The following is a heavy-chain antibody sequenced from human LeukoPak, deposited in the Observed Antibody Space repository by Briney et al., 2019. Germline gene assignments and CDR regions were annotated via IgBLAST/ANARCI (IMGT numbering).Heavy chain of an antibody. Sequence: SETLSLTCTVSGGSMTFYYWSWIRQTPGKGLEWIGYIFHTGSPNYNPSLESRVTISIDTSKNQFSLKLNSVTAADTAVYYCARGADGVSSNSRGWFDPWGQGTLVTVSS. D-gene: IGHD2-15*01. J-gene: IGHJ5*02. CDR1: GGSMTFYY. V-gene: IGHV4-59*01. CDR2: IFHTGSP. CDR3: ARGADGVSSNSRGWFDP.